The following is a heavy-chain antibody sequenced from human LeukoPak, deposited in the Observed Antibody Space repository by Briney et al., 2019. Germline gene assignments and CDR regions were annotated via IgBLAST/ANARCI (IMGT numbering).Heavy chain of an antibody. J-gene: IGHJ3*02. CDR2: IYYTGST. CDR3: ARRFTMVRGTRRDGFDI. CDR1: GGSISINDYY. V-gene: IGHV4-30-4*01. Sequence: KPSETLSLTCTVSGGSISINDYYWSWIRQTPGKGLEWIGYIYYTGSTYYNPSLKSRVTISVDTSKNQFSLKLTSVTAADTAVYYCARRFTMVRGTRRDGFDIWGQGTMVTVAS. D-gene: IGHD3-10*01.